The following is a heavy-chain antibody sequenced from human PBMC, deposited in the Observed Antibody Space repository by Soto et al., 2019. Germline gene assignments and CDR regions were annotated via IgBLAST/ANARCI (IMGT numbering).Heavy chain of an antibody. CDR2: IYYSGST. J-gene: IGHJ4*02. CDR1: GGSISSYY. D-gene: IGHD1-1*01. Sequence: QVQLQESGPGLVKPSETLSLTCTVSGGSISSYYWSWIRQPPGKGQEWIGSIYYSGSTNYNPSLKSRVTISVDTSKNQFSLKLSSVTAADTALYYCARRYGYSFDYWGQGTLVTVSS. V-gene: IGHV4-59*08. CDR3: ARRYGYSFDY.